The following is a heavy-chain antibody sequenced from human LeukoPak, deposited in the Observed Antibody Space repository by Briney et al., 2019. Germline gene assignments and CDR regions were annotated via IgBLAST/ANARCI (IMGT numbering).Heavy chain of an antibody. J-gene: IGHJ4*02. CDR1: GYTLTELS. V-gene: IGHV1-24*01. D-gene: IGHD3-10*01. Sequence: ASVKVSCKVSGYTLTELSMHWVRQAPGKGLEWMGGFDPEDGETIYAQKFQGRVTMTEDTSTDTAHMELSSLRSEDTAVYYCATGAHYGSGSNFDYWGQGTLVTVSS. CDR2: FDPEDGET. CDR3: ATGAHYGSGSNFDY.